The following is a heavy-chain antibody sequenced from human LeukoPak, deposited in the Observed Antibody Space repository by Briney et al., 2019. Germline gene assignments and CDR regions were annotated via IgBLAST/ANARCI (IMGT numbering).Heavy chain of an antibody. J-gene: IGHJ5*02. CDR1: GFTFSDHY. CDR3: AESGYCSSTRCYEGWDWFDP. Sequence: GGSLRLSCAVSGFTFSDHYMTWIRQAPGKGLEYISYLSNRGSDIFYADSVKGRFSISGDNSKNTLYLQMNSLRAEDTAVYHCAESGYCSSTRCYEGWDWFDPWGQGTLVTVSS. V-gene: IGHV3-11*04. D-gene: IGHD2-2*01. CDR2: LSNRGSDI.